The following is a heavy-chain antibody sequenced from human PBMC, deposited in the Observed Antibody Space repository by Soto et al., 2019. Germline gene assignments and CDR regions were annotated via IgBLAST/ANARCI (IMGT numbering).Heavy chain of an antibody. V-gene: IGHV3-21*01. CDR2: ISSSSSYI. CDR3: AGDIVDSSGYSRTFDY. CDR1: GFTFSSYS. Sequence: EVQLVESGGGLVKPGGSLRLSCAASGFTFSSYSMNWVRQAPGKGLEWVSSISSSSSYIYYADSVKGRFTISRDNDKNSLYLQMNSLRAEDTAVYYCAGDIVDSSGYSRTFDYWGQGTLVTVSS. D-gene: IGHD3-22*01. J-gene: IGHJ4*02.